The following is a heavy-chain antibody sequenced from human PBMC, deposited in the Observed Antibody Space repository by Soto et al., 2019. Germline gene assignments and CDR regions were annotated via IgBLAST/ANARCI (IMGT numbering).Heavy chain of an antibody. CDR1: GFTFRSFT. V-gene: IGHV3-21*01. CDR2: ISSNSAYI. J-gene: IGHJ5*02. D-gene: IGHD6-13*01. Sequence: PGGSLRLSCAASGFTFRSFTMNWVRQAPGKGLEWVSTISSNSAYIYYTDALRGRFTISRDNAKNSLHLQMNSLRAEYTAVYYCTSDASRDSSARGWFDPWGPGTMVTVSS. CDR3: TSDASRDSSARGWFDP.